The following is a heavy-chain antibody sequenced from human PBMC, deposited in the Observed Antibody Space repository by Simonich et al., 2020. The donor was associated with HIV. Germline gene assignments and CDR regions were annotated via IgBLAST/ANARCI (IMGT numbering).Heavy chain of an antibody. D-gene: IGHD3-9*01. CDR1: GYTFSNYD. CDR3: ARGGDILTGYYYYFYMDV. V-gene: IGHV1-8*03. CDR2: INLNRGNA. Sequence: QVQLVQSGAEVKKPGASVKVSCKASGYTFSNYDMNWVRQATGQGLEGMEWINLNRGNAANAQKSQGRVTFTKNTSISTAYRELSSLRSEDTAVYYCARGGDILTGYYYYFYMDVWGKGTTVTVSS. J-gene: IGHJ6*03.